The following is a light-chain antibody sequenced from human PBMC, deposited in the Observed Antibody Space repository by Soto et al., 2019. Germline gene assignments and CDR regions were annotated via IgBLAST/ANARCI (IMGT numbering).Light chain of an antibody. CDR1: QRVSSN. J-gene: IGKJ2*01. V-gene: IGKV3-15*01. CDR3: QQYNNWPYT. Sequence: EIVMTQSPATLSVSPGKRATLSCRASQRVSSNYLAWYQQKPGQAPRLLIYGASTRATNIPARFSGSGSGTEFTLTISSLQSEDFAVYCCQQYNNWPYTFGQGTKLEIK. CDR2: GAS.